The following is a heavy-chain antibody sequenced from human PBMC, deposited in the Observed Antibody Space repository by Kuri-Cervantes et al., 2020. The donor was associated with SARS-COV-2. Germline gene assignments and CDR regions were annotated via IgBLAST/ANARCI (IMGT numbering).Heavy chain of an antibody. D-gene: IGHD6-13*01. CDR1: GYTFTGYY. CDR3: ARSFDSSSWHLFDY. CDR2: INPNSGGT. J-gene: IGHJ4*02. Sequence: ASVKVSCKASGYTFTGYYMHWVRPAPGQGLEWMGWINPNSGGTNYAQKFQGRVTMTRDTSISTAYMELSRLRSDDTAVYYCARSFDSSSWHLFDYWGQGTLVTVSS. V-gene: IGHV1-2*02.